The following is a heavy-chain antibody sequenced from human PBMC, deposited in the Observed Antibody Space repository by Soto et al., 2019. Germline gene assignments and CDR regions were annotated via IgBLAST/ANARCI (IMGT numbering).Heavy chain of an antibody. Sequence: GASVKVSCKASGGTFDNYAVSWVRQAPGQGLEWMGGIIPMFETVNYAQRFQGRLTIAADESTSTAYMELTSLTSADTAIYFCARGLRTGNYGMDVCGQGATVTVSS. CDR1: GGTFDNYA. J-gene: IGHJ6*02. CDR2: IIPMFETV. D-gene: IGHD2-15*01. V-gene: IGHV1-69*13. CDR3: ARGLRTGNYGMDV.